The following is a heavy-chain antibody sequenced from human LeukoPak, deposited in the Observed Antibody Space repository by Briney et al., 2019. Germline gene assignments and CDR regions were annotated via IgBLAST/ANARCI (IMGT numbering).Heavy chain of an antibody. CDR3: ARDVLVTSSPYAFDI. J-gene: IGHJ3*02. CDR2: ISYSGDT. D-gene: IGHD2-21*02. V-gene: IGHV4-31*03. Sequence: PSETLSLTCTVSGVSIASRGFSWTWIRQPPGKGLEWIGCISYSGDTYSKPSLKTRLTISVDASKNQFSLKLTSVTAADTAVYYCARDVLVTSSPYAFDIWGQGTMVTVSS. CDR1: GVSIASRGFS.